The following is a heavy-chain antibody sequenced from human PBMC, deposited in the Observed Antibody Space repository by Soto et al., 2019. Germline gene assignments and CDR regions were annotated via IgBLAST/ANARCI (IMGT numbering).Heavy chain of an antibody. J-gene: IGHJ4*02. V-gene: IGHV4-39*01. CDR3: ARGYCSGGSCYRY. Sequence: SETLSLTCTVSGGSISSSSYYWGWIRQPPGKGLEWIGSIYYSGSTYYNPSLKSRVTISVDTSKNQFSLKLSSVTAADTAVYYCARGYCSGGSCYRYWGQGSQVPVSS. D-gene: IGHD2-15*01. CDR2: IYYSGST. CDR1: GGSISSSSYY.